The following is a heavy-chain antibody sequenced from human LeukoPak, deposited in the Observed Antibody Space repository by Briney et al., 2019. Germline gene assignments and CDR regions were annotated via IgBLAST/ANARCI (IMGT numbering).Heavy chain of an antibody. CDR2: IWYDGSNK. CDR1: GFTFNSYG. J-gene: IGHJ4*02. V-gene: IGHV3-33*01. D-gene: IGHD6-13*01. Sequence: PGRSLRLSCAASGFTFNSYGMHWVRQAPGKGLEWVAVIWYDGSNKYYADSVKGRFTISRDNSENTLYLQMDSLRAEDTAVYYCARDPGVPSLVGSDYWGQGTPVAASS. CDR3: ARDPGVPSLVGSDY.